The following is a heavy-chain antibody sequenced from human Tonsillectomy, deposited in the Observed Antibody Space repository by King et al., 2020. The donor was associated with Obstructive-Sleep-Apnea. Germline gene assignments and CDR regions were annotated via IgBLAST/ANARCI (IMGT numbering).Heavy chain of an antibody. J-gene: IGHJ4*02. CDR1: GLTYSNHW. CDR2: IKEDGSDK. D-gene: IGHD5-18*01. Sequence: QLVQSGGGLVQPGESLRLSCAVAGLTYSNHWMSWVRQTPGKGLEWVAKIKEDGSDKYYVDSVKGRFTISRDNAKNSLYLQMNSLRVEETAMYYCVRGGYTYDYWGQGTLVIVSS. V-gene: IGHV3-7*01. CDR3: VRGGYTYDY.